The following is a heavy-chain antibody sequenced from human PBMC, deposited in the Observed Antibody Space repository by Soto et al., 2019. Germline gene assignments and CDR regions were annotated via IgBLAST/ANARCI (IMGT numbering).Heavy chain of an antibody. V-gene: IGHV3-30*18. J-gene: IGHJ4*02. CDR3: AKVPAGPPALYGPFDY. CDR2: ISYDGSNK. CDR1: GFTFSSYG. Sequence: PGGSLRLACAASGFTFSSYGMHWVRQAPGKGLEWVAVISYDGSNKYYADSVKGRFTISRDNSKNTLYLQMNSLRAEDTAVYYCAKVPAGPPALYGPFDYWGQGTLVTVSS. D-gene: IGHD2-2*01.